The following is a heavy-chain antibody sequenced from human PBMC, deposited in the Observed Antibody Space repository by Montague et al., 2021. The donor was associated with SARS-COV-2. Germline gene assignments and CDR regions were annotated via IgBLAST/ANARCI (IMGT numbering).Heavy chain of an antibody. CDR1: GGSFSGYC. Sequence: SETLSLTCAVYGGSFSGYCWSWIRQPPGKGLEWIGEINHSGSTNYNPSLKSRVTISVYTSKNQVSLKLSYLTAADTAVYYCARVRYYGSGTSLGMDVWGQGTTVSVSS. V-gene: IGHV4-34*01. D-gene: IGHD3-10*01. CDR2: INHSGST. J-gene: IGHJ6*02. CDR3: ARVRYYGSGTSLGMDV.